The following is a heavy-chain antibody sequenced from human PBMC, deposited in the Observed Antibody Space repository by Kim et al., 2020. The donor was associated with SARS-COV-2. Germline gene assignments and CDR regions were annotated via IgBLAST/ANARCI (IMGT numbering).Heavy chain of an antibody. CDR2: GTT. J-gene: IGHJ5*02. D-gene: IGHD1-26*01. V-gene: IGHV4-39*01. Sequence: GTTYDTPSLKGRVTISVDTAKIQFSRKRGSVTAADTAVYYCARREVGATPRFDPWGQGTLVTVSS. CDR3: ARREVGATPRFDP.